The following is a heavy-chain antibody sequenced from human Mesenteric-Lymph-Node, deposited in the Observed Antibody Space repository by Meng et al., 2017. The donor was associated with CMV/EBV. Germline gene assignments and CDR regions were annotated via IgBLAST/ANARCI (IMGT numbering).Heavy chain of an antibody. CDR1: GYSFTSYW. CDR3: ARVEWELLASFDY. J-gene: IGHJ4*02. CDR2: IYPGDSDT. V-gene: IGHV5-51*01. Sequence: GGSLRLSCKGSGYSFTSYWIGWVRQMPGKGLEWMGIIYPGDSDTRYSPSFQGQVTISADKSISTAYLQWSSLKASDTAMYYCARVEWELLASFDYWGQGTLVTVSS. D-gene: IGHD1-26*01.